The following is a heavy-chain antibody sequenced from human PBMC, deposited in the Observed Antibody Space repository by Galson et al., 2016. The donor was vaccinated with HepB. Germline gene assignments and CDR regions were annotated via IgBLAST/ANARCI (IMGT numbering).Heavy chain of an antibody. CDR1: GDSLSRGGFF. D-gene: IGHD4-17*01. Sequence: TLSLTCTVSGDSLSRGGFFWSWVRQLPGKGLEWIGYISYSSTTYYNASLKSRLTISIETANRFSLKVRSVTAADTAVYFCARGNYGMRFDYWGQGTLVPVSS. V-gene: IGHV4-31*03. J-gene: IGHJ4*02. CDR2: ISYSSTT. CDR3: ARGNYGMRFDY.